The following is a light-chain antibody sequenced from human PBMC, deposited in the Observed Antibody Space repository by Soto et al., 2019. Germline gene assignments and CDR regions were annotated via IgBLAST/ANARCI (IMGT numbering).Light chain of an antibody. CDR1: SSDVGGYNY. CDR3: CSFAGSYTYV. J-gene: IGLJ1*01. V-gene: IGLV2-11*01. Sequence: QSVLTQPRSVSVSPGQSVTISCTGTSSDVGGYNYVSWCQQHPGKAPKVMIYDVTKRPSGVPDRFSGSKSGNTASLTISGLQAEDESDYYCCSFAGSYTYVFGTGTKVTLL. CDR2: DVT.